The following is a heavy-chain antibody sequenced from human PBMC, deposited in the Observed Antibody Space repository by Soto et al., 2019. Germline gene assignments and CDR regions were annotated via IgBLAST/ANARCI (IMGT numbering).Heavy chain of an antibody. J-gene: IGHJ6*01. V-gene: IGHV1-69*06. D-gene: IGHD6-6*01. Sequence: SVKVSCKASGCTFSSYAISWVRQAPGQGLEWMGGIIPIFGTANYAQKFQGRVTITADKSTSTAYMELSSLRSEDTAVYYCARASFGEYSSSHYYYYGMEVWGQGTTFSVS. CDR1: GCTFSSYA. CDR2: IIPIFGTA. CDR3: ARASFGEYSSSHYYYYGMEV.